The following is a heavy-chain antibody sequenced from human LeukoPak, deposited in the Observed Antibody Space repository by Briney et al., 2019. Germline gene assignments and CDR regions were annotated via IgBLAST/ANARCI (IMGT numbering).Heavy chain of an antibody. CDR1: GFAFSSYA. CDR3: ARGRRSDGSGPPYFDY. V-gene: IGHV3-7*01. CDR2: IQQDGSEK. D-gene: IGHD6-19*01. Sequence: PGGSLRLSCAASGFAFSSYAMSWVRQAPGKGLEWVANIQQDGSEKYYVDSVKGRFTISRDNAKNSLYLQMNSLRAEDTAVYYCARGRRSDGSGPPYFDYWGQGTLVTVSS. J-gene: IGHJ4*02.